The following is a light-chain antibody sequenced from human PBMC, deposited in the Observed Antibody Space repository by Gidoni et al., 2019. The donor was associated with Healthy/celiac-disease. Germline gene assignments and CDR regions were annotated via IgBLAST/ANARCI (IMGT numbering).Light chain of an antibody. CDR2: SAS. CDR1: QGIRSY. Sequence: DIQLTPSPSSLSASVVDRVTITCRVSQGIRSYLNWYRQKPGRVPKLLIYSASNLQSGVPSRFSGSGSGTDFTLTISSLQPEDVATDYGQRTYNAPQDTFGGGTKVEIK. J-gene: IGKJ4*01. CDR3: QRTYNAPQDT. V-gene: IGKV1-27*01.